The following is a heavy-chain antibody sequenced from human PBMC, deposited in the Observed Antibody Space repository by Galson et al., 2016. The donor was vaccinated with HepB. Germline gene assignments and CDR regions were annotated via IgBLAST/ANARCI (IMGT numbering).Heavy chain of an antibody. CDR1: GGSISSGCYS. V-gene: IGHV4-31*03. CDR2: IYNSGST. Sequence: TLSLTCSVSGGSISSGCYSWSWIRQHPGKGLEWIGNIYNSGSTYYNPSLKSRVSISVDTSKNQFSLRLSSVTAADTAVYYCARVSTIVAFRDAFDIWGQGTVVTVSS. CDR3: ARVSTIVAFRDAFDI. J-gene: IGHJ3*02. D-gene: IGHD2-15*01.